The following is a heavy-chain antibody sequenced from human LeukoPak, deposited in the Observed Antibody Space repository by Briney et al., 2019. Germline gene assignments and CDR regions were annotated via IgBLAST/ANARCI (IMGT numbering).Heavy chain of an antibody. V-gene: IGHV3-9*01. CDR1: GFIFDNYD. CDR2: IRWNSGNI. CDR3: TRGLLDY. J-gene: IGHJ4*02. D-gene: IGHD2-15*01. Sequence: GRSLRLSCAASGFIFDNYDIHWVRQAPGKGLEWVSGIRWNSGNIGYADSVKGRFTISRDNAKNSLYLQMSSLRAEDTAMYYCTRGLLDYWGQGTLVTVPS.